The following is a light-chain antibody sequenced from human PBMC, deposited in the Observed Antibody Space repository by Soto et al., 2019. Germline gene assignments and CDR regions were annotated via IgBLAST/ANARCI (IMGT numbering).Light chain of an antibody. J-gene: IGKJ3*01. V-gene: IGKV2-30*01. Sequence: DVVLTQSPLFLPVTLGQPASISCRSSQSLVYSDGDTFLSWFQQRPGQSPRRLIYKVSNRDTGVPVRFSGCGSGTDFTLKISRVEAEDVGVYFCMQAIYWPFTFGPGTKVDIK. CDR2: KVS. CDR1: QSLVYSDGDTF. CDR3: MQAIYWPFT.